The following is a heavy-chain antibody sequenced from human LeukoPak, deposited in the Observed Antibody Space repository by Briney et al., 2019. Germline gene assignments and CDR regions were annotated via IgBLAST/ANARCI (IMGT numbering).Heavy chain of an antibody. D-gene: IGHD2-2*01. J-gene: IGHJ5*02. CDR1: GYTFTSYG. CDR2: ISAYNGNT. Sequence: ASVKVSCKASGYTFTSYGISWVRQAPGQGLEWMGWISAYNGNTNYAQKLQGRVTMTTDTSTSTAYMELRSLGSDDTAVYYCARCPDIVVVPAATTFDPWGQGTLVTVSS. CDR3: ARCPDIVVVPAATTFDP. V-gene: IGHV1-18*01.